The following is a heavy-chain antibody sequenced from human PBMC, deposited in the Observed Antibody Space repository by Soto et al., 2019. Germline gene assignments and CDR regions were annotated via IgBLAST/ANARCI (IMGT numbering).Heavy chain of an antibody. D-gene: IGHD6-19*01. CDR2: ISGSGGST. CDR1: GFTFSSYA. CDR3: AKDTRPIAVAGTFDY. Sequence: EVQLLESGGGLVQPGGSLRLSCAASGFTFSSYAMSWVRQAPGKGLEWVSAISGSGGSTYYADSVKGRFTISRDNSKNTLYLQTTGLRAEDTAVYYCAKDTRPIAVAGTFDYWGQGTLVTVSS. J-gene: IGHJ4*02. V-gene: IGHV3-23*01.